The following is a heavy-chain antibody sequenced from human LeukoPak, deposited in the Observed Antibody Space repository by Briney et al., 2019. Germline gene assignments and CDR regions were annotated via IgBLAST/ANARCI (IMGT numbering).Heavy chain of an antibody. CDR2: IYYSGST. Sequence: PSETLSLTCTVSGGSISNSNYYWGWIRQPPGKGLEWIGSIYYSGSTYYNPSLKSRVTISVDTSKNQFSLKLSSVTAADTAVYYCARERDDFWTVRYYYCYIDVWGKGTSVTVSS. CDR1: GGSISNSNYY. J-gene: IGHJ6*03. CDR3: ARERDDFWTVRYYYCYIDV. V-gene: IGHV4-39*02. D-gene: IGHD3-3*01.